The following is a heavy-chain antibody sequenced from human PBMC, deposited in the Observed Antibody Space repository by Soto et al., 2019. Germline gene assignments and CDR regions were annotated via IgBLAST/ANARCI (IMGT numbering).Heavy chain of an antibody. CDR2: INTGNGNT. V-gene: IGHV1-3*04. J-gene: IGHJ4*02. Sequence: QVQLVQSGAEVKKPGASVKVSCKASGYTFTSYAMHWVRQAPGQRLEWMGWINTGNGNTKYSQKFQGRVTITRDTATSASYVELSSIRAEDTAVYCCGRRMATTRGDWGQGTLVTVSS. CDR3: GRRMATTRGD. CDR1: GYTFTSYA. D-gene: IGHD3-10*01.